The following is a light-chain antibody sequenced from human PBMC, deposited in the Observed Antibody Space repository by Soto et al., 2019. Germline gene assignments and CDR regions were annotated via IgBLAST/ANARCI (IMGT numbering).Light chain of an antibody. CDR3: CSYTGSYTHYI. CDR2: DVS. J-gene: IGLJ1*01. CDR1: SSDVGGYKY. V-gene: IGLV2-11*01. Sequence: QSVLTQPRSVSGSPGQSVTISCTGTSSDVGGYKYVFWYQQHPGKAPKLMIYDVSKRPSGVPDRFSGSKSGNTASLTISGLQAVDEADFYCCSYTGSYTHYIFGNGTKVPVL.